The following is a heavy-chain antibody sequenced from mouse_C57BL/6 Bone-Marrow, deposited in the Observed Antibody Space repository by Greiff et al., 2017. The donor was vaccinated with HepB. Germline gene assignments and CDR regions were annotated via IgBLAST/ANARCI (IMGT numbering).Heavy chain of an antibody. Sequence: EVKLVESGGDLVKPGGSLKLSCAASGFTFSSYGMSWVRQTPDKRLEWVATISSGGSYTYYPDSVKGRFTISRDNAKNTLYLQMSSLKSEDTAMYCCARQYYYGNFDYWGQGTTLTVSS. J-gene: IGHJ2*01. CDR1: GFTFSSYG. V-gene: IGHV5-6*01. CDR2: ISSGGSYT. D-gene: IGHD1-1*01. CDR3: ARQYYYGNFDY.